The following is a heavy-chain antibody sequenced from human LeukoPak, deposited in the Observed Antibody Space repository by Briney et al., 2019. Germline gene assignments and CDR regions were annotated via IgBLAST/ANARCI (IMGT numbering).Heavy chain of an antibody. CDR2: INAGNGNT. CDR1: GYTFTSYA. CDR3: ARVLDIVVVPASSYMDV. V-gene: IGHV1-3*01. D-gene: IGHD2-2*03. J-gene: IGHJ6*03. Sequence: GASVKVSCKASGYTFTSYAMHWVRQAPGQRLEWMGWINAGNGNTKYSQKFQGRVTITRDTSASTAYMELSSLRSEDTAVYYCARVLDIVVVPASSYMDVWGKGTTVTVSS.